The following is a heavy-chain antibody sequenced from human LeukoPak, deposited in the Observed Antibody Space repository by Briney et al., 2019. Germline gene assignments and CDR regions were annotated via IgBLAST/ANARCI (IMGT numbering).Heavy chain of an antibody. D-gene: IGHD5-18*01. CDR1: GYTFTSYY. Sequence: GASVKVSCKASGYTFTSYYMHWVRQAPGQGLEWMGIINPSGGSTSCAQKFQGRVTMTRDTSTSTVYMELSSLRSEDTAVYYCARDQDVDTAMVVFDYWGQGTLVTVSS. CDR2: INPSGGST. J-gene: IGHJ4*02. CDR3: ARDQDVDTAMVVFDY. V-gene: IGHV1-46*01.